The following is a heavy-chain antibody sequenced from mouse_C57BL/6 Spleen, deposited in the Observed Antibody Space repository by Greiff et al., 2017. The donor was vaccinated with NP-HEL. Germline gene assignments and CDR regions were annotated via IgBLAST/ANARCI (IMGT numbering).Heavy chain of an antibody. CDR2: IDPSDSET. CDR1: GYTFTSYW. Sequence: QVQLQQPGAELVRPGSSVKLSCKASGYTFTSYWMHWVKQRPIQGLEWIGNIDPSDSETHYNQKFKDKATLTVDKSSSTAYMQLSSLTSEDSAVYYCARGGNYVVYFDYWGQGTTLTVSS. CDR3: ARGGNYVVYFDY. V-gene: IGHV1-52*01. D-gene: IGHD2-1*01. J-gene: IGHJ2*01.